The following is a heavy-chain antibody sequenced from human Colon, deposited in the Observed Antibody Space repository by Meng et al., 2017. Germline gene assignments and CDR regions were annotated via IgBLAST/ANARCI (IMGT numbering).Heavy chain of an antibody. CDR2: INPNSGGT. Sequence: QGQRVQSGAEVKKPGASVKVSCKASGSTLSSYAVHWVRQAPGQGLEWMGWINPNSGGTNYAQNFQGRVTMTRDTSISTAYMELSRLRSDDTALYYCARAPLGYCSITTCSGNWFDPWGQGTLVTVSS. CDR1: GSTLSSYA. J-gene: IGHJ5*02. CDR3: ARAPLGYCSITTCSGNWFDP. V-gene: IGHV1-2*02. D-gene: IGHD2-2*01.